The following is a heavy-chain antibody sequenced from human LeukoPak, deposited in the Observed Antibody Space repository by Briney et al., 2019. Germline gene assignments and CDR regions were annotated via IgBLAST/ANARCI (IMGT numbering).Heavy chain of an antibody. CDR1: GFTLSSYN. CDR2: ISSSSITI. CDR3: ARNHELTHSGYNPIDY. J-gene: IGHJ4*02. V-gene: IGHV3-48*01. Sequence: GGSLRLSCAASGFTLSSYNMNWVRQVPGKGLEWVSYISSSSITIYYADSVKGRFTISRDNAKNSLYLQMNSLRAEDTAVYYCARNHELTHSGYNPIDYWGQGTLVTVLS. D-gene: IGHD5-12*01.